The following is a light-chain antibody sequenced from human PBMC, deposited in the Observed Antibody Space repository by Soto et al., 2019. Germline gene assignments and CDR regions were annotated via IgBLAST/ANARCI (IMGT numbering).Light chain of an antibody. Sequence: IQLTQSPSSLSASVGDRVTITCRASQGISSDLAWYQQKPGKAPKLLIYSESTLQNGVPSRFSGSGSGTDFALTFSGLQPEDFETYYCQQLNSYPVTFGQVTRLEI. J-gene: IGKJ5*01. CDR2: SES. CDR3: QQLNSYPVT. V-gene: IGKV1-9*01. CDR1: QGISSD.